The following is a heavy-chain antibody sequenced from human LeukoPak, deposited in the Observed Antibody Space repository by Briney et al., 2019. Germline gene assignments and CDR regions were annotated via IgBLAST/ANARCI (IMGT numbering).Heavy chain of an antibody. J-gene: IGHJ5*02. CDR2: ISNDGGGT. D-gene: IGHD3-22*01. CDR1: GFIFNNYG. V-gene: IGHV3-23*01. CDR3: AKGSSGYFADL. Sequence: PGGSLRLSCAASGFIFNNYGLIWVRQAPGKGLEGVAAISNDGGGTQYADFVEGGFTISRDNSKITLFLQMSSLRAEDTALYYCAKGSSGYFADLWGQGTLVTVSS.